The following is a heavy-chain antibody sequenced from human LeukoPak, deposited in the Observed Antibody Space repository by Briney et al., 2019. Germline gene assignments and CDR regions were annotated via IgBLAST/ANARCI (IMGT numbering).Heavy chain of an antibody. Sequence: SETLSLTCTVSGYSISSSYYWSWIRQPAGKGLEWIGRIYTSGSTYYNPSLKSRVTISVDTSKNQFSLKLSSVTAADTAVYYCARQEVAGVFDYWGQGTLVTVSS. CDR3: ARQEVAGVFDY. V-gene: IGHV4-38-2*02. CDR2: IYTSGST. J-gene: IGHJ4*02. D-gene: IGHD6-19*01. CDR1: GYSISSSYY.